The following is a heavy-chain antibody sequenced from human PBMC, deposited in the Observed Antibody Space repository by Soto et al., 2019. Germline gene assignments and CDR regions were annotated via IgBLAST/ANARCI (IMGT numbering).Heavy chain of an antibody. Sequence: EVQLLESGGGLVQPGGSLRLSCTASGFTFSDHAMTWVRQAPGKGLEWLSGISGGGSGAYYADSVKGRFTVSRANSNNTLFLPMDSLGVEDTAVYYCAIDLWWYTHWGQGTLVTVSS. CDR2: ISGGGSGA. J-gene: IGHJ4*01. D-gene: IGHD2-15*01. CDR1: GFTFSDHA. CDR3: AIDLWWYTH. V-gene: IGHV3-23*01.